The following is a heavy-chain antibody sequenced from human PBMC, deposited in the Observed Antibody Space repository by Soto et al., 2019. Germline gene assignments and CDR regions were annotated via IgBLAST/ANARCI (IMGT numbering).Heavy chain of an antibody. Sequence: SETLSLTCAVYGGSFSGYYWSWIRQPPGKGLEWIGEINYSGNTYYNPSLTGRVTISVDTSQSQFSMKLTSMTAADTAVYFCVRLPGYCSGTSCYGYYGMDVWGQGTRVTVSS. J-gene: IGHJ6*02. D-gene: IGHD2-2*01. CDR3: VRLPGYCSGTSCYGYYGMDV. V-gene: IGHV4-34*01. CDR2: INYSGNT. CDR1: GGSFSGYY.